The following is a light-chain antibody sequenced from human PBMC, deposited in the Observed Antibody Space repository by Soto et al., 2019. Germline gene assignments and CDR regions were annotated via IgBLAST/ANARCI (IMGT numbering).Light chain of an antibody. CDR3: QQSYNSPPIT. CDR1: QSITVY. V-gene: IGKV1-39*01. J-gene: IGKJ4*01. Sequence: DIQMTQSPSSLSASVGDSVTITCRASQSITVYLNWYQQKAGQAPKLLIYAASSLQSGVPSRLRGGGSRTEFTLNISSLQPDDFATYYCQQSYNSPPITFGGGTRL. CDR2: AAS.